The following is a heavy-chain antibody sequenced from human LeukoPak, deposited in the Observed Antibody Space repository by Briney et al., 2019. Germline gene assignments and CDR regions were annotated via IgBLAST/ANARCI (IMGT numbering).Heavy chain of an antibody. Sequence: GGSLRLSCAASGFTFSSYAMSWVRQAPGKGLEWVSAISGSGGSTYYADSVKGRFTISRDNSKNTLYLQMNSLRSEDTAVYYCASRLDWSAEVYFDYWGQGTLVTVSS. J-gene: IGHJ4*02. V-gene: IGHV3-23*01. D-gene: IGHD1-1*01. CDR1: GFTFSSYA. CDR3: ASRLDWSAEVYFDY. CDR2: ISGSGGST.